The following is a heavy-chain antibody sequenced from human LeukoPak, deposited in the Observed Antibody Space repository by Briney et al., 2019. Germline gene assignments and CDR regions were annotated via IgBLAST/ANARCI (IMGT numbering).Heavy chain of an antibody. J-gene: IGHJ4*02. CDR3: AREKDTMITFGRFDY. Sequence: PSETLSLTCTVSVDSISSYYWSWIPRPAGKGLEWIGRIYSSGSTNYNPSLKSRVTMSVDTSKNQFSLKLSSVTAADTAVYYCAREKDTMITFGRFDYWGQGTLVTVSS. V-gene: IGHV4-4*07. D-gene: IGHD3-16*01. CDR2: IYSSGST. CDR1: VDSISSYY.